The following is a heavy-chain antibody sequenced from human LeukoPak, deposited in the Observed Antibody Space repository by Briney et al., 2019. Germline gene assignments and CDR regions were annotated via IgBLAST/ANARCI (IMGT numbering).Heavy chain of an antibody. CDR3: ARHRSKWLQSSFDY. Sequence: KASETLSLTCTVSGGSINSSSYYWGWIRQPPGKGLEWIGSIFYSGNTYDNPSLKSRVTISVDTSKNEFSLKLNSVPAADTAVYYCARHRSKWLQSSFDYWGQGTLVTVSS. D-gene: IGHD5-24*01. CDR2: IFYSGNT. V-gene: IGHV4-39*01. CDR1: GGSINSSSYY. J-gene: IGHJ4*02.